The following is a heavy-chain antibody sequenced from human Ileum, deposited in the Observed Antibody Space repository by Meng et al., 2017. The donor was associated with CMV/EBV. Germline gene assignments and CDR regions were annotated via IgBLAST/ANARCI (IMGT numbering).Heavy chain of an antibody. CDR3: GPWQWLV. CDR2: IKSNNDGGTT. CDR1: GFTFSQAW. Sequence: GESLKTSWTASGFTFSQAWMSWLRQTPGKGLEWVGRIKSNNDGGTTDYAAPVKGRFTISRDDSKNTLYLQMNSLTTEDTDVYYCGPWQWLVRGQGTQVTVSS. D-gene: IGHD6-19*01. J-gene: IGHJ4*02. V-gene: IGHV3-15*01.